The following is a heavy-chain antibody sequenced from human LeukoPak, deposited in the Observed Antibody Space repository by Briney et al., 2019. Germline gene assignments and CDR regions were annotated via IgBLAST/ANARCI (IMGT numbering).Heavy chain of an antibody. CDR2: IDWDDDK. CDR1: GFSLSTSGMC. Sequence: SGPALVKPTQTLTLTCTFSGFSLSTSGMCVSWIRQPPGKALEWLACIDWDDDKYYSTSLKTRLTISKDTSKNQVVLTMTNMDPVDTATYYCARAYYDSSGYYINWFDPWGQGTLVTVSS. J-gene: IGHJ5*02. V-gene: IGHV2-70*11. D-gene: IGHD3-22*01. CDR3: ARAYYDSSGYYINWFDP.